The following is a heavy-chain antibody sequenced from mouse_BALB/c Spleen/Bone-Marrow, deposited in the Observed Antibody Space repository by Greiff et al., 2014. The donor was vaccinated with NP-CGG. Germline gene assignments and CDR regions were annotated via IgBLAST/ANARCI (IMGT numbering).Heavy chain of an antibody. CDR2: ISDGGSYT. D-gene: IGHD2-3*01. V-gene: IGHV5-4*02. CDR1: GFTFSDYY. CDR3: ARGPHDDDMDY. Sequence: EVQRVESGGGLVKPGGSLKLSCAASGFTFSDYYVYWVRQTPEKRLEWVATISDGGSYTYYPDSVKGRFTISRDNAKNNLYLQLSSLKSEDTAMYYCARGPHDDDMDYWGQGTSVTVSS. J-gene: IGHJ4*01.